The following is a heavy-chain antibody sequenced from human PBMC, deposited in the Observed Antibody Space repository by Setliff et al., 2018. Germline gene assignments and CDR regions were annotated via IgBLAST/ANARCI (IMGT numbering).Heavy chain of an antibody. V-gene: IGHV3-20*04. CDR1: GFTFRDYS. CDR3: ARTDGTNLGYFDN. D-gene: IGHD2-8*01. Sequence: ETLSLSCATSGFTFRDYSMVWVRQVPGKGLEWVARINSDESRTNYADSVKGRFTISRDNAKNSVYLQMTSLRAEDTAVYYCARTDGTNLGYFDNWGQGTLVTVSS. CDR2: INSDESRT. J-gene: IGHJ4*02.